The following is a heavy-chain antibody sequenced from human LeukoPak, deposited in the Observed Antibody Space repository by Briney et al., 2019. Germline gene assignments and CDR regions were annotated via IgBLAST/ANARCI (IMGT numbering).Heavy chain of an antibody. CDR3: AKDYGSGSYYRLLT. V-gene: IGHV3-23*01. CDR2: ISASGGST. D-gene: IGHD3-10*01. J-gene: IGHJ5*02. CDR1: GFTFSSYA. Sequence: GGSLRLSCVASGFTFSSYAMSWVRQAPGKGLKWVSGISASGGSTYYAESVKGRFTISRDNSKNTLYLQMNSLRAEDTALYYCAKDYGSGSYYRLLTWGQGTLVTVSS.